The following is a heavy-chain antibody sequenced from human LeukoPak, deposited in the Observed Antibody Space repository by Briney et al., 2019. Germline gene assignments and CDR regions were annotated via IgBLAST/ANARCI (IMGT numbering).Heavy chain of an antibody. CDR2: ITSGGSVI. D-gene: IGHD3-16*01. Sequence: SGGSLRLSCVASGFTFKTYHMNWVRQAPGKGLEWLSGITSGGSVIYYADSVKGRFTISRDDAMNSVFLQMSGLTVDDTAVYYCARKRLADLGDGPSFGGTPFDSWGQGTLVIVSS. CDR1: GFTFKTYH. J-gene: IGHJ4*02. CDR3: ARKRLADLGDGPSFGGTPFDS. V-gene: IGHV3-48*03.